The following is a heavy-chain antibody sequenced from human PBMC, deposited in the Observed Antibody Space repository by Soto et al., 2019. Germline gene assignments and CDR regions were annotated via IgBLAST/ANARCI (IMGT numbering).Heavy chain of an antibody. CDR1: GFTFSSYA. CDR3: AKAHSSSRYYFDY. CDR2: ISGSGGST. V-gene: IGHV3-23*01. D-gene: IGHD6-13*01. Sequence: GGSLRLSCAASGFTFSSYAMSWVRQAPGKGLEWVSAISGSGGSTYYADSVKGRFTISGDNSKNTLYLQMNSLRAEDTAVYYCAKAHSSSRYYFDYWGQGTLVTVSS. J-gene: IGHJ4*02.